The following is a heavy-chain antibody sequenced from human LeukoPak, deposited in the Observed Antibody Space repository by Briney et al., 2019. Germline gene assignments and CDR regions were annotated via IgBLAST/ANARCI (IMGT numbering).Heavy chain of an antibody. CDR3: AREGHIWFGELGNV. Sequence: PSETLSLTCTVSGGSISSYYWSWMRQPPGKGLEWIGYIYYSGGTSNNPSPKSRVTISVDTSKSQFSLRLSSVTAADTAVYYCAREGHIWFGELGNVWGKGTTVTVSS. D-gene: IGHD3-10*01. CDR1: GGSISSYY. J-gene: IGHJ6*04. CDR2: IYYSGGT. V-gene: IGHV4-59*01.